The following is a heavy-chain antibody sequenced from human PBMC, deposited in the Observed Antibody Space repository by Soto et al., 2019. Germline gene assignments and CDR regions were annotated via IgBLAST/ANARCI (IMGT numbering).Heavy chain of an antibody. CDR2: INDSGDI. J-gene: IGHJ6*03. CDR1: GGSFSGYQ. V-gene: IGHV4-34*02. CDR3: ARGLILWFGDLSRRGGYYYYMDV. D-gene: IGHD3-10*01. Sequence: QVQLQQWGAGLLKPSETLSLTCAVYGGSFSGYQWSWIRQTPGKGLEWIGGINDSGDINYNPSLKSRVNIVVDAAKKQISLKRSSGTAADTAVYFCARGLILWFGDLSRRGGYYYYMDVWGKGTTVTVSS.